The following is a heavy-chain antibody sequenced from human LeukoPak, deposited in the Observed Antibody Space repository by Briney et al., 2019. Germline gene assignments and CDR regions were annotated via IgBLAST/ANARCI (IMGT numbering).Heavy chain of an antibody. J-gene: IGHJ3*02. D-gene: IGHD2-2*01. V-gene: IGHV1-2*02. Sequence: ASVKVSCKASGYTFTGYYMHWVRQAPGQGLEWMGWINPNSGGTNYAQKFQGRVTMTRDTSISTAYMELSRLRSDDTAVYYCARVVVVPAADNDAFDIWGQGTMVTVSS. CDR1: GYTFTGYY. CDR2: INPNSGGT. CDR3: ARVVVVPAADNDAFDI.